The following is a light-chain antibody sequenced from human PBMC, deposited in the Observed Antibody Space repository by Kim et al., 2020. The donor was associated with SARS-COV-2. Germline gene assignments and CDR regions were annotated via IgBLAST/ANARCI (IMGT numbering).Light chain of an antibody. V-gene: IGLV2-14*03. CDR2: DVS. CDR3: SSYADRNDWV. J-gene: IGLJ3*02. Sequence: LSQPASVSGSPGQSITISCTGTDNDIGGYKYVSWYQQHPGKGPKLIIYDVSERPSGVSNRFSGSKFDDTAALTISGLQPEDEADYYCSSYADRNDWV. CDR1: DNDIGGYKY.